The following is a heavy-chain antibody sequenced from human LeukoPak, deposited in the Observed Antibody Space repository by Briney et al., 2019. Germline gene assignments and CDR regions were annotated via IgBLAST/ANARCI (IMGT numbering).Heavy chain of an antibody. D-gene: IGHD2-15*01. CDR2: IYYTGST. CDR1: GGSISSYF. CDR3: ARRRRVCSGGSCYSFVFVGYYFDY. V-gene: IGHV4-59*01. Sequence: KLSETLSLTCTISGGSISSYFWSWIRQPPGKGLEWIGYIYYTGSTNYNPSLKSRVIISLDTSKNQFSLKLSSVTAADTAVYYCARRRRVCSGGSCYSFVFVGYYFDYWGQGTLVTVSS. J-gene: IGHJ4*02.